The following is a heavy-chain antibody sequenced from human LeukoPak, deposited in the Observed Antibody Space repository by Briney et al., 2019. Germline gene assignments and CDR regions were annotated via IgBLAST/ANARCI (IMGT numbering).Heavy chain of an antibody. CDR3: ARVVPNYYYYMDV. CDR1: GGTFSSYT. V-gene: IGHV1-69*05. Sequence: SVKVSCKASGGTFSSYTISWVRQAPGQGLEWMGRIIPIFGTANYAQKFQGRVTITTDESTSTAYMELSSLRSEDTAVYYCARVVPNYYYYMDVWGKGTTVTVSS. D-gene: IGHD3-10*01. CDR2: IIPIFGTA. J-gene: IGHJ6*03.